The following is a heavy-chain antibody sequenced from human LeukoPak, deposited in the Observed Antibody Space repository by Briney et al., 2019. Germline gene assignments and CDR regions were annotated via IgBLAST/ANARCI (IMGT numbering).Heavy chain of an antibody. J-gene: IGHJ3*02. CDR2: IYYSGST. CDR1: GGSISSSSYY. CDR3: ARQRPMRGDAFDI. V-gene: IGHV4-39*01. D-gene: IGHD3-22*01. Sequence: PSETLSLTCTVSGGSISSSSYYWGWIRQPPGKGLEWIGSIYYSGSTYYNPSLKSRVTISVDTSKNQFSLKLSSVTAADTAVYYRARQRPMRGDAFDIWGQGTMVTVSS.